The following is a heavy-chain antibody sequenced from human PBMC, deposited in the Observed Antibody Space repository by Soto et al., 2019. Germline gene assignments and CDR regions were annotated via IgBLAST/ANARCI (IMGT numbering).Heavy chain of an antibody. D-gene: IGHD2-15*01. V-gene: IGHV4-59*01. Sequence: SETLSLTCTVSGGSITPYYWSWIRQPPGEGLEWIGYVSYNGNTDYNPSLKSRVSISVDTSKNEFSLKLNSLTAADAAIYFCARQQYTVVTAFDVWGRGTMGTVSS. CDR2: VSYNGNT. CDR3: ARQQYTVVTAFDV. CDR1: GGSITPYY. J-gene: IGHJ3*01.